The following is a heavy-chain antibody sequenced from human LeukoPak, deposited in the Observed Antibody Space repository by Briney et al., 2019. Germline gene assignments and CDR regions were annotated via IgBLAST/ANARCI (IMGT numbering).Heavy chain of an antibody. V-gene: IGHV1-69*06. CDR1: GGTFSSYA. CDR3: ARLLAGATHFDY. J-gene: IGHJ4*02. Sequence: SVKVSCEASGGTFSSYAISWVRQAPGQGLEWMGGIIPIFGTANYAQKFQGRVTITADKSTSTAYMELSSLRSEDTAVYYCARLLAGATHFDYWGQGTLVTVSS. D-gene: IGHD1-26*01. CDR2: IIPIFGTA.